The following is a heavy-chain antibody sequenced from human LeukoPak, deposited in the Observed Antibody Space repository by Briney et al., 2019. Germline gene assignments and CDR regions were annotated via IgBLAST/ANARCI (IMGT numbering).Heavy chain of an antibody. Sequence: GASVKVSCKASGYTFTSYGISWVRQAPGQGLEWMGWFNPENGNTNYAQKVQGRVTMTADTSTSTAYMELRSLRSDDTAVYFCARVGAYCTSSSCFDYWGQGNLVTVSS. J-gene: IGHJ4*02. CDR3: ARVGAYCTSSSCFDY. D-gene: IGHD2-2*01. CDR2: FNPENGNT. V-gene: IGHV1-18*01. CDR1: GYTFTSYG.